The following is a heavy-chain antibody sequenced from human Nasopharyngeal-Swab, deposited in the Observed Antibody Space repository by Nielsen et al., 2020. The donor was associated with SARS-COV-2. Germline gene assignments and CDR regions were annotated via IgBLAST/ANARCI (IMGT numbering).Heavy chain of an antibody. CDR3: ARDGDRRERWLQFLDY. D-gene: IGHD5-24*01. Sequence: SVKVSCKASGSTFSSYAINWVRQAPGQGLEWMGGIIPIFGTANYAQKFQGRVTITADESTSTAYMELSSLRSEDTAVYYCARDGDRRERWLQFLDYWGQGTLVTASS. CDR2: IIPIFGTA. V-gene: IGHV1-69*13. J-gene: IGHJ4*02. CDR1: GSTFSSYA.